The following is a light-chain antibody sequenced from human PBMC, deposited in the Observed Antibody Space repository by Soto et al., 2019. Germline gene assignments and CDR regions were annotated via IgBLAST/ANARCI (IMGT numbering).Light chain of an antibody. V-gene: IGKV3-20*01. CDR2: GAS. J-gene: IGKJ2*01. CDR3: QQYCSSPRT. CDR1: QSVSSSY. Sequence: EIVLTQSPGTLSLSPGERATLSCRASQSVSSSYLAWYQQKPGQAPRLLIYGASSRATGIPDRFSGSGSGTEFALTISRLEPEDFAVYYYQQYCSSPRTFGQRTKLEIK.